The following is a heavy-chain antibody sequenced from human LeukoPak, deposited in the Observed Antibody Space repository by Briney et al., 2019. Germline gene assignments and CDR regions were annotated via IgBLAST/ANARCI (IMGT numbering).Heavy chain of an antibody. Sequence: SETLSLTCTVSGGSISSGSYYWSWIRQPAGKGLEWIGRIYTSGSTNYNPSLKSRVTISVDTSKNQFSLKLSSVTAADTAVYYCARHRGRGSYGRAPNWFDPWGQGTLVTVSS. CDR2: IYTSGST. CDR3: ARHRGRGSYGRAPNWFDP. V-gene: IGHV4-61*02. CDR1: GGSISSGSYY. D-gene: IGHD1-26*01. J-gene: IGHJ5*02.